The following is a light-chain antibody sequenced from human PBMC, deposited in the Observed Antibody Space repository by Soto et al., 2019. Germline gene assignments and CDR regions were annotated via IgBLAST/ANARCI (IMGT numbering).Light chain of an antibody. CDR2: DVS. CDR3: QQRDDWPLT. CDR1: QSVNRR. Sequence: EIVLTQSPATLSLSPGEGATLSCRASQSVNRRLGWYQQKPGQAPTLLIYDVSNRATGIPARFSGSGSDTDFTLTISSLEPEDFAIYYCQQRDDWPLTFGGGTRVEIK. J-gene: IGKJ4*01. V-gene: IGKV3-11*01.